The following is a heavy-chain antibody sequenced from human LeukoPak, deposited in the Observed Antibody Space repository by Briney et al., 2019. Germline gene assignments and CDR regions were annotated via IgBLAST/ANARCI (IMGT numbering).Heavy chain of an antibody. D-gene: IGHD2-15*01. V-gene: IGHV1-8*01. Sequence: ASVKVSCKASGYSFTSYDINWVRQPAGQGLEWMGWMSPNSGDTGYAQKFQGRVTMTRSTPINTAFMELSSLTSEDTAVYYCARAFVLKDAFDIWGQGTMVTVSS. CDR3: ARAFVLKDAFDI. CDR2: MSPNSGDT. CDR1: GYSFTSYD. J-gene: IGHJ3*02.